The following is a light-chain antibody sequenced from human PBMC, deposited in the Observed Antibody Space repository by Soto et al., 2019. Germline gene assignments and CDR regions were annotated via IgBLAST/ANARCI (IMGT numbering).Light chain of an antibody. CDR2: DAY. J-gene: IGKJ5*01. Sequence: VLTQSPVTLSLSPGERATLSCRASQSFRGLLAWYQQKPGQAPRLLIYDAYNRATGIPPRLSGSGSGTDFTLTISSLEPEDSAVYYCQQRHMWPITFGQGTRLEI. V-gene: IGKV3-11*01. CDR3: QQRHMWPIT. CDR1: QSFRGL.